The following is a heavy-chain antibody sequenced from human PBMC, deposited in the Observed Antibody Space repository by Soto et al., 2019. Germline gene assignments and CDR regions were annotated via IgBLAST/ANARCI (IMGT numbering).Heavy chain of an antibody. CDR3: ARGLIMITFGGVMYGMDV. V-gene: IGHV4-34*01. D-gene: IGHD3-16*01. Sequence: TLSLTCAVYGEAFSGYYWSWIRQPPGKGLEWIGEINHSGSTNYNPSLKSRVTISVDTSKNQFSLKLSSVTAADTAVYYCARGLIMITFGGVMYGMDVWGQGTTVTVSS. CDR2: INHSGST. J-gene: IGHJ6*02. CDR1: GEAFSGYY.